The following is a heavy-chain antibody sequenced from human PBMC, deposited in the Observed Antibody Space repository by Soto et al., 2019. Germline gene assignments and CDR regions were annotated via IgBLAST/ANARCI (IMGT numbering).Heavy chain of an antibody. CDR1: GDSSSKYT. J-gene: IGHJ4*02. D-gene: IGHD1-26*01. Sequence: GASVKVSCKASGDSSSKYTVNWVRQAPRQGLEWMGGIIPRFGTTNYAPTLQDRVTITADESMNTVYMELSSLRSEDTALYYCARGRGLYNSGRSQLDSWGQGTLVTVSS. CDR2: IIPRFGTT. V-gene: IGHV1-69*13. CDR3: ARGRGLYNSGRSQLDS.